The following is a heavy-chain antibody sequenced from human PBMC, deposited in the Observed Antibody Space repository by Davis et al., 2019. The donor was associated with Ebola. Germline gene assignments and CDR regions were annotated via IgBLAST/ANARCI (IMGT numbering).Heavy chain of an antibody. Sequence: GESLKISCAASGFTFSSYAMHWVRQAPGKGLKYVSAISSSGGSTYYADSVKGRFTIYRDSSKNTLHLQMSSLRAEDMAVYYCARDFPKNYYYYAMDVWGQGTTVTVSS. V-gene: IGHV3-64D*06. CDR3: ARDFPKNYYYYAMDV. CDR1: GFTFSSYA. CDR2: ISSSGGST. J-gene: IGHJ6*02.